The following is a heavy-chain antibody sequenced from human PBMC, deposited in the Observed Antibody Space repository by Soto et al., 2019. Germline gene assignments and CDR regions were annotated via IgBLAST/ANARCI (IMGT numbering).Heavy chain of an antibody. CDR2: IYYSGST. CDR1: GGSISSSSYY. CDR3: ARRGSSWYYGMDV. Sequence: SETLSLTCTVSGGSISSSSYYWGWIRQPPGKGLEWIGSIYYSGSTYYNPSLKSRVTISVDTSKNQFSLKLSSVTAADTAVYYCARRGSSWYYGMDVWGQGTTVTV. D-gene: IGHD6-13*01. V-gene: IGHV4-39*01. J-gene: IGHJ6*02.